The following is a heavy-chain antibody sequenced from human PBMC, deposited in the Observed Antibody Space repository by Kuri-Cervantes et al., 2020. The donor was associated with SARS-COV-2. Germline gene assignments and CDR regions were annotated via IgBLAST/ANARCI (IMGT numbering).Heavy chain of an antibody. J-gene: IGHJ4*02. Sequence: GGSLRLSCAASGFTFSSYGMHWVRQAPGKGLEWVAVISYDGSNKYYADSVKGRFTISRDNSKNTLYLQMNSLRAEDTAVYYCAPGELLRGPNDYWGQGTLVTVSS. V-gene: IGHV3-30*03. D-gene: IGHD1-26*01. CDR2: ISYDGSNK. CDR1: GFTFSSYG. CDR3: APGELLRGPNDY.